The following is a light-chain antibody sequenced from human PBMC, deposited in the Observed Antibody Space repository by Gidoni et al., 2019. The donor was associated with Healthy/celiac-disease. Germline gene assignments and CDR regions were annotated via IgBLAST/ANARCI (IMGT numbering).Light chain of an antibody. J-gene: IGKJ5*01. CDR2: DAS. CDR1: QDISNY. CDR3: QQYDNLLLIT. Sequence: DIQMTQSPSSPSASVGDRVTITCQASQDISNYLNWYQQKPGKAPKLLIYDASNLETGVPSRFSGSGSGTDFTFTISSLQPEDIATYYCQQYDNLLLITFXXXTRLEIK. V-gene: IGKV1-33*01.